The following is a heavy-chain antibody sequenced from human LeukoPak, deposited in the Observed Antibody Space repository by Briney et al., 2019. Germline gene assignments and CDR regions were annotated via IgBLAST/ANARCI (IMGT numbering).Heavy chain of an antibody. Sequence: SETLSLTCAVYGGSFSGYYWSWIRQPPGKGLEWIGEINHSGSTNYNPSLKSRVTTSVDTSKNQFSLKLSSVTAADTAVYYCASTLYDSSGQQLSDAFDIWGQGTMVTVSS. J-gene: IGHJ3*02. D-gene: IGHD3-22*01. V-gene: IGHV4-34*01. CDR3: ASTLYDSSGQQLSDAFDI. CDR1: GGSFSGYY. CDR2: INHSGST.